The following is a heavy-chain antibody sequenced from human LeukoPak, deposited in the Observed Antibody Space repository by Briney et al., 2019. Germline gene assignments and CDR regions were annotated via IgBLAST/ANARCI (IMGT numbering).Heavy chain of an antibody. D-gene: IGHD3-22*01. CDR1: GYTFTGYY. V-gene: IGHV1-2*06. Sequence: GASVKVSCKASGYTFTGYYMHWVRQAPGQGLEWMERINPNSGGTNYAQKFQGRVTMTRDTSISTAYMELSRLRSDDTAVYYCARGPDYYYDSSGYPFDYWGQGTLVTVSS. CDR2: INPNSGGT. J-gene: IGHJ4*02. CDR3: ARGPDYYYDSSGYPFDY.